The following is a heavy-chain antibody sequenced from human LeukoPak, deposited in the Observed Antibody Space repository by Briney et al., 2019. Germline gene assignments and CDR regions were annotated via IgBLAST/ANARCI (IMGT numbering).Heavy chain of an antibody. Sequence: SETLSLTCAVSGGSISSGGYSWSWIRQPPGKGLEWIGYIYHSGSTYYNPSLKSRVTISVDTSKNQFSLKLSSVTAADTAVYYCAREAIIVGAPDAFDIWGQGQWSPSLQ. J-gene: IGHJ3*02. D-gene: IGHD1-26*01. V-gene: IGHV4-30-2*01. CDR3: AREAIIVGAPDAFDI. CDR1: GGSISSGGYS. CDR2: IYHSGST.